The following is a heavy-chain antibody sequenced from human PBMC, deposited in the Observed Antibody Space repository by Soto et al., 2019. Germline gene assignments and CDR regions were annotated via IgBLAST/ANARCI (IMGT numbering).Heavy chain of an antibody. CDR3: ARNLAARDY. D-gene: IGHD6-6*01. J-gene: IGHJ4*02. CDR1: GYTFTNSY. Sequence: ASVKVSCKASGYTFTNSYIHWVRQAPGQGLEWMALLNPNGGSTNYAQNFQGRVTVTRDTSTSTVYMELTSLTSEDTAVYYCARNLAARDYWGQGTLVTVSS. V-gene: IGHV1-46*01. CDR2: LNPNGGST.